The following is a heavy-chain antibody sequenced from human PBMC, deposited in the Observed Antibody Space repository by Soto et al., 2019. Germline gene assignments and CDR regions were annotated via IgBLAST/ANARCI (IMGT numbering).Heavy chain of an antibody. Sequence: PGGSLRLSCVASGFPFSSSTMHWVRQTPGKGLEWVSSINSDTSYIYYADSVRGRFTISRDNAKNSLYLQMNSLRADDTAVYYCARTPHVRSFSPSAPRSIPRQYGMSVWRQETTVTVSS. D-gene: IGHD2-2*01. V-gene: IGHV3-21*01. J-gene: IGHJ6*02. CDR2: INSDTSYI. CDR1: GFPFSSST. CDR3: ARTPHVRSFSPSAPRSIPRQYGMSV.